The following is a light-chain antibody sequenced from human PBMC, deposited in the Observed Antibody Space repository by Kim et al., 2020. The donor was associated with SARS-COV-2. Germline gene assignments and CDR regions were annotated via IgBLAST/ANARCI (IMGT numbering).Light chain of an antibody. CDR2: GKN. Sequence: SALTQAPAVSVALGQTVRITCQGDSLRSYYASWYQQKPGQAPVLVIYGKNNRPSGIPDRFSGSSSGNTASLTITGAQAEDEADYYCNSRDSSGNHWVFGGGTKLTVL. CDR1: SLRSYY. CDR3: NSRDSSGNHWV. V-gene: IGLV3-19*01. J-gene: IGLJ3*02.